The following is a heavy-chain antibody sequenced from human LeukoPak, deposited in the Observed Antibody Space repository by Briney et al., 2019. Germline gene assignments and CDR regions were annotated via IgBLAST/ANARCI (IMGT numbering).Heavy chain of an antibody. CDR2: IKQDGSEK. CDR3: ARDAGRLRAPFDY. J-gene: IGHJ4*02. CDR1: GFTFSGYW. V-gene: IGHV3-7*01. Sequence: GGSLRLSCAASGFTFSGYWMSWVRQAPGKGLEWVANIKQDGSEKYYVDSVKGRFTISRDNAKNSLYLQMNSLRAEDTAVYYCARDAGRLRAPFDYWGQGTLVTVSS. D-gene: IGHD4-17*01.